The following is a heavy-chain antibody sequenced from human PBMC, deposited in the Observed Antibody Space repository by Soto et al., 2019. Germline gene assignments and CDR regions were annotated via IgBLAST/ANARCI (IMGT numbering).Heavy chain of an antibody. CDR1: GFYFTDYS. D-gene: IGHD5-12*01. J-gene: IGHJ4*02. V-gene: IGHV3-11*01. Sequence: LVESGGGLVKPGGSLRLTCAASGFYFTDYSMTWIRQAPGKGLEWVSYIDKSGSSFYYADSVKGRFTISRDNDEESVTLEMNSLRVDDTALYYCARMGIGGYGGPDVPLDVWGQGTLVTVSS. CDR3: ARMGIGGYGGPDVPLDV. CDR2: IDKSGSSF.